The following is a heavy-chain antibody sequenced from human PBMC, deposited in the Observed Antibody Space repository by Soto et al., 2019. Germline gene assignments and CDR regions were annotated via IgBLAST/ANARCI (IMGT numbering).Heavy chain of an antibody. CDR1: GFTFSSYG. V-gene: IGHV3-30*18. CDR3: AKESTPQVLVEYYYYYYGMDV. Sequence: QVQLVESGGGVVQPGRSLRLSCAASGFTFSSYGMHWVRQAPGKGLEWVAVISYDGSNKYYADSVKGRITISRDNSKNTLYLQMNSLRAEDTAVYYCAKESTPQVLVEYYYYYYGMDVWGQGTTVTVSS. D-gene: IGHD3-3*02. J-gene: IGHJ6*02. CDR2: ISYDGSNK.